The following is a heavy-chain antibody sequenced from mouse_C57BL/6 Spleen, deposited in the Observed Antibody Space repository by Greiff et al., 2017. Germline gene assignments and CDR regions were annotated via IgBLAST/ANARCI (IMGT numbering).Heavy chain of an antibody. CDR1: GFTFSSYA. J-gene: IGHJ4*01. D-gene: IGHD1-1*01. CDR2: ISDGGSYT. Sequence: EVQLVESGGGLVKPGGSLKLSCAASGFTFSSYAMSWVRQTPEKRLEWVATISDGGSYTYYPDNVKGRFTISRDNAKNNLYLQMSHLKSEDTAMYYCARDNYGSSYEDYYAMDYWGQGTSVTVSS. CDR3: ARDNYGSSYEDYYAMDY. V-gene: IGHV5-4*01.